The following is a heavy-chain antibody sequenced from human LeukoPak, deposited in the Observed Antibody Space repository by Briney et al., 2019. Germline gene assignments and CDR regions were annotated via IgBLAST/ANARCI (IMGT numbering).Heavy chain of an antibody. CDR2: ISYDGSNK. CDR1: GFTFSSYA. CDR3: ATADLVRSVAGPETRLDY. Sequence: GGSLRLSCAASGFTFSSYAMHWVRQAPGKGLEWVAVISYDGSNKYYADSVKGRFTISRDNSKNTLYLQMNSLRAEDTAVYYCATADLVRSVAGPETRLDYWGQGTLVTVSS. V-gene: IGHV3-30-3*01. D-gene: IGHD6-19*01. J-gene: IGHJ4*02.